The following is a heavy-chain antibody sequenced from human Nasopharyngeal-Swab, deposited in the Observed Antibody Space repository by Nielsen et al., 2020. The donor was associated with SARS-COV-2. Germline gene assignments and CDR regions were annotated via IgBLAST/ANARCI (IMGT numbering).Heavy chain of an antibody. CDR3: ARDSRWLDAMDY. CDR1: GFSFSNYG. J-gene: IGHJ4*02. CDR2: ITFDGSVK. V-gene: IGHV3-30*03. D-gene: IGHD6-19*01. Sequence: GESLKISCAVSGFSFSNYGMNWVRQPPGKGLEWVAGITFDGSVKYSADSVKGRFTVSRDSSKNTLYLEMNSLRAGDTAVYYCARDSRWLDAMDYWGQGTLVTVSS.